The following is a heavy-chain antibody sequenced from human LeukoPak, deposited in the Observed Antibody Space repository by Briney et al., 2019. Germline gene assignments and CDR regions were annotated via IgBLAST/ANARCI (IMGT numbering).Heavy chain of an antibody. D-gene: IGHD6-6*01. Sequence: PGGSLRLSCAASGFTFSTYAMGWVRQAPGKGLEWVSGISGIGSDTYYADSVKGRFTISRDNAKNSLYLQMNSLRAEDTAVYYCARDHGLGSSSSHDYWGQGTLVTVSS. V-gene: IGHV3-23*01. CDR1: GFTFSTYA. CDR3: ARDHGLGSSSSHDY. J-gene: IGHJ4*02. CDR2: ISGIGSDT.